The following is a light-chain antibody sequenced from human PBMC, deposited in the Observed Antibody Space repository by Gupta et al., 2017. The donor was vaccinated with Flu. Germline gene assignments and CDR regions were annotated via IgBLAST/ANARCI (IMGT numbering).Light chain of an antibody. Sequence: SITISCTGTSSDVGGYNHVSWYQQHPGKVPKLIMYEVNKRPSGISNRFSGSKSGNTASLTISGLQAEDEADYYCSSFTSSSTWLFGEGTKVTVL. CDR1: SSDVGGYNH. V-gene: IGLV2-14*01. CDR2: EVN. J-gene: IGLJ2*01. CDR3: SSFTSSSTWL.